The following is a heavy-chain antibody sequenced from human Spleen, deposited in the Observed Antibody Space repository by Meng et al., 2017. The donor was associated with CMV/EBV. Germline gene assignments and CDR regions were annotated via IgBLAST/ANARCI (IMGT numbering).Heavy chain of an antibody. CDR1: GGTFSSHG. D-gene: IGHD7-27*01. V-gene: IGHV1-69*10. CDR3: ARDVTGADAFDI. Sequence: SVKVSCKASGGTFSSHGISWVRQAPGQGLEWMGGIIPILGIANYAQKFQGRVTITADKSTSTAYMELSSLRSEDTAVYYCARDVTGADAFDIWGQGTMVTVSS. CDR2: IIPILGIA. J-gene: IGHJ3*02.